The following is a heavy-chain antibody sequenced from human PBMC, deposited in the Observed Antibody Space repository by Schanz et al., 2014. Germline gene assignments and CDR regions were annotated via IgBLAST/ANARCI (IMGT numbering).Heavy chain of an antibody. CDR2: ISGSGGST. Sequence: QVQLLESGGGLFKPGGSLRLSCAGSGFTFADYYMTWIRQAPGKGLEWVSTISGSGGSTNYAGSVKGRFTISRDGSKNTLYLQMNSLRAEDTAVYYCARKTDSSGTGDYWGQGTLVTVSS. J-gene: IGHJ4*02. CDR3: ARKTDSSGTGDY. V-gene: IGHV3-11*03. CDR1: GFTFADYY. D-gene: IGHD6-19*01.